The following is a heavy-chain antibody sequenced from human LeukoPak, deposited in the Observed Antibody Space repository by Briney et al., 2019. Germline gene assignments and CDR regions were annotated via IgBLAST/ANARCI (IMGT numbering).Heavy chain of an antibody. CDR2: ISYDGSIK. CDR1: GFPFSSYS. Sequence: GGSLRLSCAASGFPFSSYSIHWVRQAPGKGLEGVAVISYDGSIKYYADSVKGRFTISRDNSKNTLLLQLNSLKAEDTAVYYCARDLGRSGIGVVIYWYFDLWGRGTLVTVSS. V-gene: IGHV3-30-3*01. CDR3: ARDLGRSGIGVVIYWYFDL. J-gene: IGHJ2*01. D-gene: IGHD3-22*01.